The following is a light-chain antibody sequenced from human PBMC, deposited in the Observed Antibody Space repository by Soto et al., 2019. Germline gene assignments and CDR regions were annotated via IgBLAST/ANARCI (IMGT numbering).Light chain of an antibody. V-gene: IGKV3-11*01. CDR2: DAF. Sequence: EIVLTQSPATMSLSPVERVTLSGRASQSISNYLAWYQQKPGQAPRLLIYDAFNRATGIPARFSCGGSATDFTLTISILEPEDFAVYYCQQLYNWPLTFGGGTKVEIK. J-gene: IGKJ4*01. CDR3: QQLYNWPLT. CDR1: QSISNY.